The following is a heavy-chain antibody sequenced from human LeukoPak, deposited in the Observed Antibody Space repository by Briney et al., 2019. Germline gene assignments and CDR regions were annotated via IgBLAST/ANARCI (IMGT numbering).Heavy chain of an antibody. Sequence: GGSLRLSCAASGFTFSNYWMTWVRQAPGKGLEWVSAISGSGGSTYYADSVKGRFTISRDNSKNTLYLQMNSLRAEDTAVYYCATQIMIVVVSFDYWGQGTLVTVSS. D-gene: IGHD3-22*01. CDR1: GFTFSNYW. J-gene: IGHJ4*02. CDR2: ISGSGGST. V-gene: IGHV3-23*01. CDR3: ATQIMIVVVSFDY.